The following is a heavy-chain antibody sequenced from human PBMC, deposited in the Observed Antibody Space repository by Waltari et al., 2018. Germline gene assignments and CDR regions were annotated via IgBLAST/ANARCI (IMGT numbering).Heavy chain of an antibody. V-gene: IGHV3-53*01. Sequence: EVQLVESGGGLIQPGGSLRLSCAASGFNFNYNYMTWVRQAPGKGLEWVSVIYSGGRTDYPLSMKGRVTISRDTYKNLVFLEMKSLRAEDTAVYYCARGETAVLDYWGHGTLVTVSS. CDR3: ARGETAVLDY. D-gene: IGHD6-6*01. J-gene: IGHJ4*01. CDR2: IYSGGRT. CDR1: GFNFNYNY.